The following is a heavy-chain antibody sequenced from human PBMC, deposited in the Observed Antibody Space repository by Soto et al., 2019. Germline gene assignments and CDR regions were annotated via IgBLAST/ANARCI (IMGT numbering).Heavy chain of an antibody. CDR2: IIPILGIA. V-gene: IGHV1-69*08. CDR1: GGTFSSYT. Sequence: QVQLVQSGAEVKKPGSSVKVSCKASGGTFSSYTISWVRQAPGQGLEWMGRIIPILGIANYAQKFQGRVTITADKSTSTAYMELSSLRSEDTAVYYCTREATVRNGDYYYYYMDVWGKGTTVTVSS. J-gene: IGHJ6*03. D-gene: IGHD2-8*01. CDR3: TREATVRNGDYYYYYMDV.